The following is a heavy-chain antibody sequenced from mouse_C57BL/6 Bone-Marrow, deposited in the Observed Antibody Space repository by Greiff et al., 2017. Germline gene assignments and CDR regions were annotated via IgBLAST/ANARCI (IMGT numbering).Heavy chain of an antibody. D-gene: IGHD1-1*01. J-gene: IGHJ3*01. Sequence: VQLQQPGAELVKPGASVKLSCKASGYTFTSYWMHWVKQRPGRGLEWIGRIDPTSGSTNYTEKFKGKATLTVDTSSSTAYMQLSSLTSEDSAVDDCARDGKRASYTRFAYWGQGTLVTVSA. CDR3: ARDGKRASYTRFAY. CDR1: GYTFTSYW. V-gene: IGHV1-72*04. CDR2: IDPTSGST.